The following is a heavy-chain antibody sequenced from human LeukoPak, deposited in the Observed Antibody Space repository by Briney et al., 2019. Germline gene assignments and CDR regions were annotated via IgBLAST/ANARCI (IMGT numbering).Heavy chain of an antibody. CDR3: ARHQGVVDL. J-gene: IGHJ2*01. D-gene: IGHD3-3*01. Sequence: SETLSLTCAVYGGSFSGFFWTWVRQPPGKGLEWIGEINHSGSTNYNTSLKSRVTISLDTSKNQFSLKLSSVTVADTAVYYCARHQGVVDLWGRGSLVTVSS. CDR2: INHSGST. V-gene: IGHV4-34*01. CDR1: GGSFSGFF.